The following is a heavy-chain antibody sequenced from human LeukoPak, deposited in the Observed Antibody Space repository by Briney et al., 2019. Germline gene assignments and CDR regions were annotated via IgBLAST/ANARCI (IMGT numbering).Heavy chain of an antibody. CDR2: IIPIFGTA. CDR1: GGTFSSYA. CDR3: ARDAGTTGVRYFQH. J-gene: IGHJ1*01. Sequence: SVKVSCKASGGTFSSYAISWVRQAPGQGLGWMGGIIPIFGTANYAQKFQGRVTITTDESTSTAYMELSSLRSEDTAVYYCARDAGTTGVRYFQHWGQGTLVTVSS. D-gene: IGHD1-1*01. V-gene: IGHV1-69*05.